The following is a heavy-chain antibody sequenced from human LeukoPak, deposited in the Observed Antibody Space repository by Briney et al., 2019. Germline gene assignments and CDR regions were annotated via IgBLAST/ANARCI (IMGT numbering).Heavy chain of an antibody. D-gene: IGHD3-22*01. CDR3: AAQPTYYYDSSGYYP. V-gene: IGHV3-53*04. CDR2: IYSGGST. Sequence: GGSLRLSCAASGFTVSSDYMSWVRQAPGKGLEWVSVIYSGGSTYYADSVKGRFTISRHNSKNTLYLQMNSLRAEDTAVYYCAAQPTYYYDSSGYYPWGQGTLVTVSS. J-gene: IGHJ5*02. CDR1: GFTVSSDY.